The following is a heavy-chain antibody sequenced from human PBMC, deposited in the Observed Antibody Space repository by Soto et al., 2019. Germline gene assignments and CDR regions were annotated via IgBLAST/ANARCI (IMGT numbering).Heavy chain of an antibody. CDR3: AKIGVSSNIVGANFDY. Sequence: PGGSLRLSCAASGFTFSSYAMSWVRQAPGKGLEWVSAISGSGGSTFYADSVKGRFTISRDNSKNTLYLQMNSLRAEDTAVYYCAKIGVSSNIVGANFDYWGQGTLVTVSS. CDR1: GFTFSSYA. V-gene: IGHV3-23*01. D-gene: IGHD1-26*01. J-gene: IGHJ4*02. CDR2: ISGSGGST.